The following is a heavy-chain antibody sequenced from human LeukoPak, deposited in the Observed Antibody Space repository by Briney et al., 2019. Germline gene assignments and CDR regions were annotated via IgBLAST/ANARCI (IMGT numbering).Heavy chain of an antibody. CDR2: IYSGGST. CDR1: GFTVSSNY. J-gene: IGHJ6*03. Sequence: GGSLRLSCAASGFTVSSNYMSWVRQAPGKGLEWVSVIYSGGSTYYADSVKGRFTISRDNSKNTLYLQMNSLRAEDTAVYYCARVHGVCSTSTCYVANADVWGKGTTVSVS. CDR3: ARVHGVCSTSTCYVANADV. V-gene: IGHV3-53*01. D-gene: IGHD3-16*01.